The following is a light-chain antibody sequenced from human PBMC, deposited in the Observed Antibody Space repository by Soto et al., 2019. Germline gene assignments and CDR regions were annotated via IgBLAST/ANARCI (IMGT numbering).Light chain of an antibody. V-gene: IGLV2-23*02. Sequence: QPVLTQPASVSGSPGQSITISCTGTSSDVGSYNLVSWYQQHPGKAPKLMIYEVSKRPSGVSNRFSGSKSGNTASLTISGLQAEDEADYYCCSYAGSSTFDFGTGTKLTVL. J-gene: IGLJ1*01. CDR3: CSYAGSSTFD. CDR1: SSDVGSYNL. CDR2: EVS.